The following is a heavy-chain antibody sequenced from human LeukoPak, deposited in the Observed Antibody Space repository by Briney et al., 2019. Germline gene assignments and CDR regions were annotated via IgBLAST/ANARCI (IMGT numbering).Heavy chain of an antibody. CDR2: ISSSGTST. CDR3: ARDPVQWLG. D-gene: IGHD6-19*01. Sequence: GGSLRLSCAASGFTFSDYYMTWIRQPPGKGLEWVSYISSSGTSTYYADSVKGRFTISRDNAENSLFLQMNSLRAEDTAVYYCARDPVQWLGRGQGTLVTVSS. V-gene: IGHV3-11*04. J-gene: IGHJ4*02. CDR1: GFTFSDYY.